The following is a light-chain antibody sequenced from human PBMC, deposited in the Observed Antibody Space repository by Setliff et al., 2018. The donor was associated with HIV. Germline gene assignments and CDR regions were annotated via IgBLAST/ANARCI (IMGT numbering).Light chain of an antibody. CDR3: GTWDSSLSAGV. J-gene: IGLJ1*01. CDR1: SSNIGAGHD. CDR2: GNS. V-gene: IGLV1-40*01. Sequence: QSVLTQPPSVSGAPGQRVTISCTGSSSNIGAGHDVHWYQQFPGTAPKLLIKGNSHRPSGVPDRFSDSKSGTTASLAITGLQAGDEADYYCGTWDSSLSAGVFGTGTKVTV.